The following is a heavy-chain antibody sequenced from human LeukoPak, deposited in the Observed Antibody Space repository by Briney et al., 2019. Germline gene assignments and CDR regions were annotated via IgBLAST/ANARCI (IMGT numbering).Heavy chain of an antibody. CDR1: GGSISSSSYY. D-gene: IGHD3-10*01. CDR2: IYYSGST. CDR3: ARHLLWFGEPNYFDY. V-gene: IGHV4-39*07. Sequence: SGTLSLTCTVSGGSISSSSYYWGWIRQPPGKGLEWIGSIYYSGSTYYNPSLKSRVTISVDTSKNQFSLKLSSVTAADTAVYYCARHLLWFGEPNYFDYWGQGTLVTVSS. J-gene: IGHJ4*02.